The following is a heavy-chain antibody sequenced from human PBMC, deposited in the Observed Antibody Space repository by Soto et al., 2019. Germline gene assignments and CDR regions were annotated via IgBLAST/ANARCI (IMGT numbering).Heavy chain of an antibody. CDR1: GGTFSSSG. Sequence: QVHLVQSGTEVKKPGSSVKVSCKASGGTFSSSGFSWVRQAPGQGLEWMGMIVPSLDTTNYAQKFQAIVTITADEVTSTAYVELRSLRSEDTAVYYCARWPQPRYTADHFAVEVWGQGTRVIGSS. CDR2: IVPSLDTT. D-gene: IGHD3-16*02. CDR3: ARWPQPRYTADHFAVEV. J-gene: IGHJ6*02. V-gene: IGHV1-69*11.